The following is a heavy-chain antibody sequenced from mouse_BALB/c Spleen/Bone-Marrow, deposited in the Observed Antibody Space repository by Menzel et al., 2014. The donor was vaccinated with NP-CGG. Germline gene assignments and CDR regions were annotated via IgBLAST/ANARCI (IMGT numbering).Heavy chain of an antibody. V-gene: IGHV1-15*01. D-gene: IGHD2-14*01. J-gene: IGHJ4*01. CDR1: GYTFTDYE. CDR3: RAYYRYDGDAMDY. CDR2: IDPETGGT. Sequence: VQLQQSGAELVRPGASVTLSCKASGYTFTDYEMHWVKQTPVHGLEWIGAIDPETGGTAYNQKFKGKATLTADKSSSTAYMELRSLTSEDSAVYYCRAYYRYDGDAMDYWGQGTSVTVSS.